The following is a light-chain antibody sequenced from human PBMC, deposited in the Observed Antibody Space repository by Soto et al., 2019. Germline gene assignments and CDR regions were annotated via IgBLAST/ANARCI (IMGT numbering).Light chain of an antibody. J-gene: IGKJ4*01. V-gene: IGKV1-17*01. CDR2: SVS. Sequence: DIQLTQSPSSLSASVGDRVTITCRASQDIRRDLGWYQQNPGKAPKRLIYSVSILQSGVPRRFSGSGSGAEFTLSISSLQPEDSATYYCLQHNSYPRLSFGGGTKVEIK. CDR1: QDIRRD. CDR3: LQHNSYPRLS.